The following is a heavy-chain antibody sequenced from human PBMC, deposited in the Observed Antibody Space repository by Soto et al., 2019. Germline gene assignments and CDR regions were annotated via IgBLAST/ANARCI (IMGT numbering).Heavy chain of an antibody. CDR2: IWYDGSNK. V-gene: IGHV3-33*01. D-gene: IGHD3-22*01. CDR1: GFTFSSYG. J-gene: IGHJ4*02. CDR3: ARVQYYYDSSGYSERGYFDY. Sequence: GGSLRLSCAASGFTFSSYGMHWVRQAPGKGLEWVAVIWYDGSNKYYADSVKGRFTISRDNSKNTLYLQMNSLRAEDTAVYYCARVQYYYDSSGYSERGYFDYWGQGTLVTVSS.